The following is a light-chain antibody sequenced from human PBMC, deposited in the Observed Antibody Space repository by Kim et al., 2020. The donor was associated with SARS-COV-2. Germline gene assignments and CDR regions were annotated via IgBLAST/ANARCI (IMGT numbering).Light chain of an antibody. CDR2: EVS. CDR3: NSWTSSNTFV. V-gene: IGLV2-18*02. Sequence: GQSVTISCTGTSSDVGDYNRVSWYQQSPGTAPKLIIYEVSHRPSGVPDRFSGSKSGNTASQTISGLQAEDEADYYCNSWTSSNTFVFGTGTKVTVL. J-gene: IGLJ1*01. CDR1: SSDVGDYNR.